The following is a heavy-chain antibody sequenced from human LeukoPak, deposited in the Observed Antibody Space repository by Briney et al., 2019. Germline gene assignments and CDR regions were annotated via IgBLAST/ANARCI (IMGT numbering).Heavy chain of an antibody. Sequence: PGGSLRLSCAASGLTVSSIYMSWVRQAPGKGLEWDSVIYANGSPYYADSVKGRFTISRDNSKNTVYLQMNSLRAEDTAVYYCARYYYDSSGYPYYLDYWGQGTLVTVSS. J-gene: IGHJ4*02. D-gene: IGHD3-22*01. CDR1: GLTVSSIY. CDR3: ARYYYDSSGYPYYLDY. CDR2: IYANGSP. V-gene: IGHV3-53*01.